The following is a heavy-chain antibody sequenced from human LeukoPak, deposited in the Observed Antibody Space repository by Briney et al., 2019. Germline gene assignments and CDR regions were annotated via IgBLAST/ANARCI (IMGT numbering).Heavy chain of an antibody. CDR1: GGSFSGYY. J-gene: IGHJ5*02. Sequence: PSETLSLTCAVYGGSFSGYYWSWIRQPPGKGLEWIGEINHNGSTNYNPSLKSRVTISVDTSKNQFSLKLTSVTAADTAVYYCARESGSYLWRSWLNPWGQGTLVTVSS. D-gene: IGHD3-16*01. V-gene: IGHV4-34*01. CDR3: ARESGSYLWRSWLNP. CDR2: INHNGST.